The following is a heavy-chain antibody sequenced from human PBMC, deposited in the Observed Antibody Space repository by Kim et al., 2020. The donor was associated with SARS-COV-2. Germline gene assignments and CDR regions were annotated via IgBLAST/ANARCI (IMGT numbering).Heavy chain of an antibody. Sequence: PSLKVRVTLSVDTSKNQFSLKLSSVTAADTAVYYCARTRITMIVVVTHFDYWGQGTLVTVSS. V-gene: IGHV4-31*02. CDR3: ARTRITMIVVVTHFDY. J-gene: IGHJ4*02. D-gene: IGHD3-22*01.